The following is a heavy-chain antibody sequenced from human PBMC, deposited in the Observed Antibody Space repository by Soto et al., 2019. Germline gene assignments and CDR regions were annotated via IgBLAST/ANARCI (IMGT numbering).Heavy chain of an antibody. CDR3: ATRNPDYSECFDS. D-gene: IGHD4-4*01. J-gene: IGHJ5*01. CDR2: VSPIFGTA. Sequence: SVKVSCKASVGTFSSYAISWVRQAPGQGREWMGGVSPIFGTANYAQKLQGRVTITADGTTSTAHMDLSSQSSEGTGVDYCATRNPDYSECFDSWGQGTLVTVSS. CDR1: VGTFSSYA. V-gene: IGHV1-69*13.